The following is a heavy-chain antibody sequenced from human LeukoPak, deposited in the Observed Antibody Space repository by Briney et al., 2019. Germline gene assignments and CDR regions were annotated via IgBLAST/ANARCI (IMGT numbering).Heavy chain of an antibody. CDR3: ARGGLAHYYYYMDV. CDR2: KTPNSGNT. J-gene: IGHJ6*03. D-gene: IGHD6-19*01. CDR1: GYTFTSYD. Sequence: ASVNVSCTASGYTFTSYDINWVPHAPGQGLEWMGWKTPNSGNTGYAQKFQGRVTMTRNTSISTAYMELSSLRSEDTAVYYCARGGLAHYYYYMDVWGKGTTVTISS. V-gene: IGHV1-8*01.